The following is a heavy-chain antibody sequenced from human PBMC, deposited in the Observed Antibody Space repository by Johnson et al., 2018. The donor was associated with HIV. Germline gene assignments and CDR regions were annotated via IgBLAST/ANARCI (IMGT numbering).Heavy chain of an antibody. CDR1: GFTFSSYA. CDR3: ARGSPSGTYFAFDV. D-gene: IGHD1-26*01. Sequence: VQLVESGGGVVQPGRSLRLSCAASGFTFSSYAMHWVRQAPGKGLEWVAVISYDGSNKYYADSLKGRFTISRDNAKNSLYLQMNSLRAEDTAVYYCARGSPSGTYFAFDVWGHGTTVTVSS. J-gene: IGHJ3*01. V-gene: IGHV3-30*04. CDR2: ISYDGSNK.